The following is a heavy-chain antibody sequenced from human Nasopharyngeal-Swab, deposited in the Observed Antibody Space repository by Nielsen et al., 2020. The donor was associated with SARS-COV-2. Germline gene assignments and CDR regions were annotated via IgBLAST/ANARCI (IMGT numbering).Heavy chain of an antibody. CDR3: ARAFRFGGYGMDV. J-gene: IGHJ6*02. CDR2: IKQDGSEK. D-gene: IGHD3-10*01. Sequence: GGSLRLSCAASGFTFSSYWMSWVRQAPGKGLEWVANIKQDGSEKYYVDSVKGRFTISRDNAKNSLYLQMNSLRAEDTAVYYCARAFRFGGYGMDVWGQGTTVTVSS. CDR1: GFTFSSYW. V-gene: IGHV3-7*01.